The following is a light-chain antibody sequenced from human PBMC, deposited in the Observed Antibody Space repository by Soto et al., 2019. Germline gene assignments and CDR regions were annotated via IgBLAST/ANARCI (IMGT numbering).Light chain of an antibody. V-gene: IGKV3-20*01. Sequence: ETVLTQSQGPLSLSPGERATLSCRASQSFYSNYLAWYQQKPGQAPRVLIYGASSRATGLPDRFSGSGSGTDFTLTISRVEPEDFAVYYCQQYCTSPFAFAQGTKLEIK. J-gene: IGKJ2*01. CDR1: QSFYSNY. CDR3: QQYCTSPFA. CDR2: GAS.